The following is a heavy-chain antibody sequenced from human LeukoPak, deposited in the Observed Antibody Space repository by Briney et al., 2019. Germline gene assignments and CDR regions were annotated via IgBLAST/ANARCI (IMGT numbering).Heavy chain of an antibody. Sequence: PSETLSLTCSVSGGSISIRGFYWNWIRQLPGTGLEWIGYTYNSGNTYYNPSFGSRVTISTDTSMNQFSLKSHSVTAADTAVYYCARSSGWRDAFDFWGRGTMVTVSS. J-gene: IGHJ3*01. CDR2: TYNSGNT. CDR1: GGSISIRGFY. V-gene: IGHV4-31*03. CDR3: ARSSGWRDAFDF. D-gene: IGHD6-19*01.